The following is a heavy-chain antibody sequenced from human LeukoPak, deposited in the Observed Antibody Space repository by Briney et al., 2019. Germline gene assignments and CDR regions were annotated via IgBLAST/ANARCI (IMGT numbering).Heavy chain of an antibody. D-gene: IGHD3-10*01. CDR2: VFYNGTT. J-gene: IGHJ4*02. V-gene: IGHV4-39*01. Sequence: PSETLSLTCTVSGGSINSSTYFWGWIRQPPGKGLEWAASVFYNGTTYYDPSLKSRVTISVDTSKNQFPLKLSSVTAADTAVYFCARLTRRGSGSGSYYSYWGQGTLVTVSS. CDR3: ARLTRRGSGSGSYYSY. CDR1: GGSINSSTYF.